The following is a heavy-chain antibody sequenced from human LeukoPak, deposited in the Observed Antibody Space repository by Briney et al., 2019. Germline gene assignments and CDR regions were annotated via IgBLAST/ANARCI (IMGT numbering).Heavy chain of an antibody. CDR3: ARAVYYYYYMDV. CDR2: IDSDGSST. CDR1: GFIFSSNW. Sequence: PGGSLRLSCAASGFIFSSNWMHWVRQAPGKGLVWVSRIDSDGSSTTYADSVKGRFTISRDNAKNTLYLQMNSLRAEDTAVYYCARAVYYYYYMDVWGKGTTVTVSS. J-gene: IGHJ6*03. V-gene: IGHV3-74*01.